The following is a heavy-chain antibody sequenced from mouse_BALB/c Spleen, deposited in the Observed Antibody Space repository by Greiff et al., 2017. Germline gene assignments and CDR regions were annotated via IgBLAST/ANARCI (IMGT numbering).Heavy chain of an antibody. CDR2: ISSGGSYT. Sequence: DVKLVESGGGLVKPGGSLKLSCAASGFTFSSYTMSWVRQTPEKRLEWVATISSGGSYTYYPDSVKGRFTITRDNAKNTLYLQMSSLKSEDTAMYYCTRAYDYDERKNFDYWGEGTTLTVSS. CDR3: TRAYDYDERKNFDY. V-gene: IGHV5-6-4*01. J-gene: IGHJ2*01. CDR1: GFTFSSYT. D-gene: IGHD2-4*01.